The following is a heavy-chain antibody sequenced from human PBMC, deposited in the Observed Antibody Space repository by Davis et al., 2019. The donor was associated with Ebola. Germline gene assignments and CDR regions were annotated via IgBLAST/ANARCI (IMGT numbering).Heavy chain of an antibody. CDR2: IYYSGST. V-gene: IGHV4-61*01. D-gene: IGHD3-3*01. J-gene: IGHJ6*02. CDR3: ARGRVTIFGVATPTYGMDV. CDR1: GGSVSSGSYY. Sequence: PSETLSLTCTVSGGSVSSGSYYWSWIRQPPGKGLEWIGYIYYSGSTNYNPSLESRVTISIDTSKNQFSLKLSSVTAADTAVYYCARGRVTIFGVATPTYGMDVWGQGTTVTVSS.